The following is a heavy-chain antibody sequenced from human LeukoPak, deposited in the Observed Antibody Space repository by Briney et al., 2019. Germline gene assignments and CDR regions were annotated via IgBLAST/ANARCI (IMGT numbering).Heavy chain of an antibody. CDR1: GVSFSDYA. CDR2: ISYDGSNK. D-gene: IGHD6-19*01. J-gene: IGHJ5*02. V-gene: IGHV3-30*04. Sequence: GGPLRLSCAASGVSFSDYAMHWVRQAPGKGLEWVAVISYDGSNKYYIDSVKGRFTISRDNSKNALSLQMNSLRAEDTAVYYCSMDLRTAVADWFDPWGQGTLVTVSS. CDR3: SMDLRTAVADWFDP.